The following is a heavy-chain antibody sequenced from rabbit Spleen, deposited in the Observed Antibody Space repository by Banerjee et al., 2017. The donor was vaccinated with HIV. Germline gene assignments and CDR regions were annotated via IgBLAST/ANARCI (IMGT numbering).Heavy chain of an antibody. Sequence: QSLEESGGDLVKPGASLTLTCTASGFSFSSSYYMCWVRQAPGKGLEWIACIYAGSSGDTYSATWAKGRFTISKTSPTTVTLQLTSLTAADTATYFCARAIVPWLGLTRLNLWGRGTLVTVS. CDR1: GFSFSSSYY. D-gene: IGHD4-1*01. J-gene: IGHJ3*01. V-gene: IGHV1S40*01. CDR2: IYAGSSGDT. CDR3: ARAIVPWLGLTRLNL.